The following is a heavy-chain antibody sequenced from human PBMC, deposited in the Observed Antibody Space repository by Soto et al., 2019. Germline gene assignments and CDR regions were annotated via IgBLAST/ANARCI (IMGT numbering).Heavy chain of an antibody. J-gene: IGHJ4*02. CDR3: ARGNVVVTAIHY. D-gene: IGHD2-21*02. CDR2: ISSSGSTI. V-gene: IGHV3-48*03. CDR1: GFTFRSYE. Sequence: GGSLRLSCAASGFTFRSYEMNWVRQAPGKGLEWVSYISSSGSTIYYADSVKGRFTISRDNAKNSLYLQMNSLRAEDTAVYYCARGNVVVTAIHYWGQGTLVTVSS.